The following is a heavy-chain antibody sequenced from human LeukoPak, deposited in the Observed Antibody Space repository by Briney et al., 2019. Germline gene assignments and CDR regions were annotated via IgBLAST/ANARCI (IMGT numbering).Heavy chain of an antibody. D-gene: IGHD2-15*01. J-gene: IGHJ4*02. V-gene: IGHV1-18*01. CDR3: ARDLVYCSGGSCYWGYFDY. Sequence: PGASVKVSCKASGYTFTSYGISWVRQAPGQGLEWMGWISAYNGSTNYAQKLQGRVTMTTDTSTSTAYMELRSLRSDDTAVYYCARDLVYCSGGSCYWGYFDYWGQGTLVTVSS. CDR1: GYTFTSYG. CDR2: ISAYNGST.